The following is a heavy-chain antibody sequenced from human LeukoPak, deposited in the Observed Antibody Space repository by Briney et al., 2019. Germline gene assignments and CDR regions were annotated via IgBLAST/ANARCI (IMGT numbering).Heavy chain of an antibody. D-gene: IGHD2-2*02. Sequence: RTSETLSLTCTVSGGSISSYYWSWIRQPPGKGLEWIGSIYYSGSTYYNPSLKSRVTISVDTSKNQFSLKLSSVTAADTAVYYCARRGGYCSSTSCYRAPWGQGTLVTVSS. CDR2: IYYSGST. CDR3: ARRGGYCSSTSCYRAP. V-gene: IGHV4-59*04. CDR1: GGSISSYY. J-gene: IGHJ5*02.